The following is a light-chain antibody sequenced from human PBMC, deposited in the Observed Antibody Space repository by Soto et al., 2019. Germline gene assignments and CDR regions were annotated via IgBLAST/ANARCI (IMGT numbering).Light chain of an antibody. CDR3: KQYGSSPWT. V-gene: IGKV3-20*01. CDR1: QSVSANY. Sequence: EIVLTQSPDTLSLSPGERATLSCRASQSVSANYLAWYQQKPGQAPRLLIYGASSRATGIPDRFSGSGSGTDFHLTISRLEPEDFAVYYCKQYGSSPWTFGQGTKVEIK. J-gene: IGKJ1*01. CDR2: GAS.